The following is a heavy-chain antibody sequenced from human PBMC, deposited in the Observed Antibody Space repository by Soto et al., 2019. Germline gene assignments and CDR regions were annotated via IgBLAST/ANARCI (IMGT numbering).Heavy chain of an antibody. J-gene: IGHJ6*02. CDR3: ARLGYCSGGSCYSSYYYGMDV. V-gene: IGHV4-39*01. Sequence: SETLSLTCTVSGGSISSSSYYWGWIHQPPGKGLEWIGSIYYSGSTYYNPSLKSRVTISVDTSKNQFSLKLSSVTAADTAVYYCARLGYCSGGSCYSSYYYGMDVWGQGTTV. D-gene: IGHD2-15*01. CDR1: GGSISSSSYY. CDR2: IYYSGST.